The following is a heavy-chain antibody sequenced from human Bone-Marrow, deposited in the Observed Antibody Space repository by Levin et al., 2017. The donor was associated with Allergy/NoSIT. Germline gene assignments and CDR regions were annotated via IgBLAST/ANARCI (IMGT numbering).Heavy chain of an antibody. CDR3: ASETGYCSGGSCDLAGMDV. J-gene: IGHJ6*02. V-gene: IGHV1-2*02. D-gene: IGHD2-15*01. Sequence: GESLKISCKASGYTFTGYYMHWVRQAPGQGLEWMGWINPNSGGTNYAQKFQGRVTMTRDTSISTAYMELSRLSSDDTAVYYCASETGYCSGGSCDLAGMDVWGQGTTVTVSS. CDR1: GYTFTGYY. CDR2: INPNSGGT.